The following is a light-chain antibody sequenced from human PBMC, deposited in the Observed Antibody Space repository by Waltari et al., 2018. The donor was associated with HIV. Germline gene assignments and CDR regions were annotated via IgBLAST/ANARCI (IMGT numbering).Light chain of an antibody. CDR1: HSVSSS. CDR2: DAS. Sequence: DILLTQSPATLSVSPGARVTLSCRASHSVSSSLAWYQLKPGQAPRLLIYDASTRASGIPDRFTATGSGTEFTLTVSSLQSDDVAVYYCLQSAKWPRTFGQGTKVEIK. J-gene: IGKJ1*01. V-gene: IGKV3-15*01. CDR3: LQSAKWPRT.